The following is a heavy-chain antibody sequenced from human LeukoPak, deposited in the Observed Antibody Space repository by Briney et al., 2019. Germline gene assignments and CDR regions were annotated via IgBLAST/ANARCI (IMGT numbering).Heavy chain of an antibody. D-gene: IGHD2-8*02. CDR2: IFPSGGEI. CDR1: GFTFSSYS. V-gene: IGHV3-21*04. Sequence: GGSLRLSCAASGFTFSSYSMHWVRQAPGKGLEWVSSIFPSGGEIHYADSVKGRFTISRDNSKSTLSLQMNSLRAEDTAIYYCATYRQVLLPFESWGQGTLVTVSS. CDR3: ATYRQVLLPFES. J-gene: IGHJ4*02.